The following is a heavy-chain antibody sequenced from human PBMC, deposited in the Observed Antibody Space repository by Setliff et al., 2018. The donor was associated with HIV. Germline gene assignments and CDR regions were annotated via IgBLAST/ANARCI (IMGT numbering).Heavy chain of an antibody. D-gene: IGHD5-12*01. V-gene: IGHV1-18*01. J-gene: IGHJ4*02. Sequence: VASVKVSCKASGYTFISYGYSWARQAPGQGLQWMGWISGYNGDTNYAQELQGRVTMTTDTSTSTAYMELRSLRSDDTAVYYCAADLGLRLFDYWGQGTLVTVSS. CDR1: GYTFISYG. CDR3: AADLGLRLFDY. CDR2: ISGYNGDT.